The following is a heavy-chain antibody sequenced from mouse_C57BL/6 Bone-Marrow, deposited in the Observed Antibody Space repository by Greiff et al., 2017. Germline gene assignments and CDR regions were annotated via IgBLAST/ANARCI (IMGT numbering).Heavy chain of an antibody. D-gene: IGHD2-4*01. J-gene: IGHJ1*03. CDR2: ISHLAYSI. V-gene: IGHV5-15*01. CDR1: GFTFTDYG. CDR3: ARHDKDYDVGYFDV. Sequence: EVQLVEPGAGLVQPGASLKLSCAASGFTFTDYGMAWVRQAPRKGPEWVAFISHLAYSIYYADTVTGRFTISRENAENTPYLEESRLRSEDTAIYAGARHDKDYDVGYFDVWGTGTTVTVSS.